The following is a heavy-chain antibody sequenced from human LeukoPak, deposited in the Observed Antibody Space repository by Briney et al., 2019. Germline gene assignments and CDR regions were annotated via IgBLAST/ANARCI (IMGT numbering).Heavy chain of an antibody. CDR3: ASDSSGYWYFDL. CDR1: GGSISSGDYY. D-gene: IGHD3-22*01. V-gene: IGHV4-30-4*01. J-gene: IGHJ2*01. Sequence: SETLSLTCTVSGGSISSGDYYWSWIRQPPVKGLEWIGYIYYSGSTYYNPSLKSRVTISVDTSKNQFSLKLSSVTAADTAVYYCASDSSGYWYFDLWGRGTLVTVSS. CDR2: IYYSGST.